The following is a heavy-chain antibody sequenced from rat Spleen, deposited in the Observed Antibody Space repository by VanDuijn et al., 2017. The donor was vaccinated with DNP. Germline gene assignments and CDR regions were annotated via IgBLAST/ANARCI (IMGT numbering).Heavy chain of an antibody. CDR1: GYTFTSYY. Sequence: QIQLQQSGAELVKPGSSVKISCKASGYTFTSYYIGWIKQTTGQGLKYIGYINMGSGGTNYNEKFKGKATLTVDKSSSTAFMQLSSLTPDDSAVYYCAGGSRVWFAYWGQGTLVTVSS. V-gene: IGHV1-43*01. CDR2: INMGSGGT. CDR3: AGGSRVWFAY. J-gene: IGHJ3*01. D-gene: IGHD1-4*01.